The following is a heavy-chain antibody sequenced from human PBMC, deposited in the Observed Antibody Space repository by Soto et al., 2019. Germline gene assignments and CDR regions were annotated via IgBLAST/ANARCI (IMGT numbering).Heavy chain of an antibody. CDR2: ISPNGDST. V-gene: IGHV3-23*01. CDR1: GFTFNNYA. CDR3: AKVRLTDYLRYAPHL. J-gene: IGHJ3*01. Sequence: EMQLLESGGGLVQPGGSLRLACAASGFTFNNYAMNWVRQAPGRGLEWVSIISPNGDSTYYADSVKGRFTISRDNSQNTVVLQMNSLRAEDTAIYFCAKVRLTDYLRYAPHLWGQGTLVTVSS. D-gene: IGHD2-8*01.